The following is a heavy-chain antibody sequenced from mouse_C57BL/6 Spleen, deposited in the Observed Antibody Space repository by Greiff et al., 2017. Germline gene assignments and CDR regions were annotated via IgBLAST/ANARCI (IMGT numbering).Heavy chain of an antibody. CDR3: ARWGDGSCLAY. J-gene: IGHJ3*01. Sequence: QVQLQQSGPELVKPGASVKLSCKASGYTFTSYDINWVKQRPGQGLEWVGWIYPRDGSTKYNEKFKGKATLTVYTSSSTAYLELHSLTSEDAAVYFWARWGDGSCLAYWGQGTLVTVSA. D-gene: IGHD1-1*01. CDR1: GYTFTSYD. V-gene: IGHV1-85*01. CDR2: IYPRDGST.